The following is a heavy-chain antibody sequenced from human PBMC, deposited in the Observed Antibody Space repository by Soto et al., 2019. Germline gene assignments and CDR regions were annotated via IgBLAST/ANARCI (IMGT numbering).Heavy chain of an antibody. V-gene: IGHV1-3*01. Sequence: ASVKVSCKASGYTFTSYAMHWVRQAPGQRLEWMGWINAGNGNTKYSQKFQGRVTITRYTSASTAYMELSSLRSEDTAVYYCARGGPVVPTLDPWGPGTLVTVS. CDR2: INAGNGNT. J-gene: IGHJ5*02. D-gene: IGHD2-15*01. CDR3: ARGGPVVPTLDP. CDR1: GYTFTSYA.